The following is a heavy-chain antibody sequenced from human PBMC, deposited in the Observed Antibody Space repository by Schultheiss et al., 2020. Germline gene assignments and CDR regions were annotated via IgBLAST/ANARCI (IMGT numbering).Heavy chain of an antibody. D-gene: IGHD2-15*01. Sequence: SETLSLKCAVYGGSFSGHCWNWIRQPPGKGLEWIGSIYYSGSTNYNPSLKSRVTISVDTSKNQFSLKLSSVTAADTAVYYCARHAGGSCYWGSCYYYYGMDVWRQGTTVTVSS. V-gene: IGHV4-34*01. CDR3: ARHAGGSCYWGSCYYYYGMDV. CDR1: GGSFSGHC. J-gene: IGHJ6*02. CDR2: IYYSGST.